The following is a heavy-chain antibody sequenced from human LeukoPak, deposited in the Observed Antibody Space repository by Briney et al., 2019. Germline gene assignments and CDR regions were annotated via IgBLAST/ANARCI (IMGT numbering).Heavy chain of an antibody. CDR2: IYSGGST. Sequence: GGSLRLSCAASGSTVSSNYMSWVRQAPGKGLEWVSVIYSGGSTYYADSVKGRFTISRHNSKNTLYLQMNSLRAEDTAVYYCARVRLLQGYYYYGMDVWGQGTTVTVSS. J-gene: IGHJ6*02. CDR3: ARVRLLQGYYYYGMDV. V-gene: IGHV3-53*04. CDR1: GSTVSSNY.